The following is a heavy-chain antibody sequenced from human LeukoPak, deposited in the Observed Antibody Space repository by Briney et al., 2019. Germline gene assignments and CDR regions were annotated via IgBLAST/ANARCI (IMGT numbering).Heavy chain of an antibody. V-gene: IGHV3-48*03. CDR1: GFTFSSYE. D-gene: IGHD3-22*01. Sequence: PGGSLRLSCAASGFTFSSYELNWVRQAPGKGLEWVSYISDTGSTIYYADSVEGRFTISRDNAKNSLYLQMNSLRAEDTAVYYCARVLFLSGYLDAFDLWGQGTVVTVSS. CDR2: ISDTGSTI. CDR3: ARVLFLSGYLDAFDL. J-gene: IGHJ3*01.